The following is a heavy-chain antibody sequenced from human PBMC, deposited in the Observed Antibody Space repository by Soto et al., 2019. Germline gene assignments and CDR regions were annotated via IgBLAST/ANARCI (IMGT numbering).Heavy chain of an antibody. J-gene: IGHJ4*02. D-gene: IGHD3-9*01. CDR3: ATMGQCYDILTGPRGVDY. CDR1: GGTFSSYT. Sequence: ASVKVSCKASGGTFSSYTISWVRQAPGQGLEWMGRIIPILGIANYAQKFQGRVTITADKSTSTAYMELSSLRSEDTAVYYCATMGQCYDILTGPRGVDYWGQGTLVTVSS. V-gene: IGHV1-69*02. CDR2: IIPILGIA.